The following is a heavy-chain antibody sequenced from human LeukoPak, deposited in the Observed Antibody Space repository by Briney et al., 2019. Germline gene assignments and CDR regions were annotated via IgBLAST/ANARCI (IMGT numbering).Heavy chain of an antibody. CDR3: ARQVYGDNWFDP. J-gene: IGHJ5*02. Sequence: PSETLSLTCTVSGGSISSYYWSRLRQPPGKGLEWIGYIYYSGSTNYNPYLKSRVTISVDTSKNQFSLKLSSVTAAATAVYYCARQVYGDNWFDPWGQGTLVTVSS. CDR2: IYYSGST. CDR1: GGSISSYY. V-gene: IGHV4-59*08. D-gene: IGHD4-17*01.